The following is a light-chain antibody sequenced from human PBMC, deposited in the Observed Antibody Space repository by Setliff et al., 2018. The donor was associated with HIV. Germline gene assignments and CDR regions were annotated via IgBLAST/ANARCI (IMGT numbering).Light chain of an antibody. CDR1: SSDVGGYNY. CDR3: CSYAGSSVSYV. V-gene: IGLV2-11*01. J-gene: IGLJ1*01. Sequence: QSALTQTASVSGSPGQSITISCTGTSSDVGGYNYVSWYQQHPGKAPKLMIYDVTKRPSGVSDRFSGSKSGNTASLTISGLQTDDEADYYCCSYAGSSVSYVFGTGTKVTVL. CDR2: DVT.